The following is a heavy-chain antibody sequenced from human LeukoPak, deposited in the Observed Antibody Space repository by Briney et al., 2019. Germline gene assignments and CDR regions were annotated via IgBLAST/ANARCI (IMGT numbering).Heavy chain of an antibody. J-gene: IGHJ4*02. Sequence: GGSLRLSCAGPGFTLSSYWMSWVRQAPGKGLEWVANINQDGSEKYYVDSVKGRFTISRDNAKNSLYLQMNNLRAEDTAVYHCARDLNNSGRGPGTLWGQGTLVTVSS. V-gene: IGHV3-7*01. CDR3: ARDLNNSGRGPGTL. D-gene: IGHD6-19*01. CDR2: INQDGSEK. CDR1: GFTLSSYW.